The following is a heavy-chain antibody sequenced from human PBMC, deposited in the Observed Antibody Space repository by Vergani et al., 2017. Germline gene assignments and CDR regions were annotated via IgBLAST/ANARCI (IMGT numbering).Heavy chain of an antibody. D-gene: IGHD6-13*01. Sequence: QVQLQESGPGLVKPSETLSLTCTVSGGSISSYYWSWIRQPPGKGLEWIGYIYYSGSTNYNPSLKSRVTISVDPSKNQFSLKLSSVTAADTAVYYCAREVPAAGYPGYFDYWGQGTLVTVSS. CDR2: IYYSGST. J-gene: IGHJ4*02. V-gene: IGHV4-59*01. CDR1: GGSISSYY. CDR3: AREVPAAGYPGYFDY.